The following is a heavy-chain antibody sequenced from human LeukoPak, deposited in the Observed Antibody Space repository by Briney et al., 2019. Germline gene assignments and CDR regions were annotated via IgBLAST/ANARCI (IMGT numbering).Heavy chain of an antibody. D-gene: IGHD5-24*01. Sequence: PSETLSLTYAVYGGSFSGYYWSWIRQPPGKGLEWIGEINHSGSTNYNPSLKSRVTISVDTSKNQFSLKLSSVTAADTAVYYCARGHRGYNRSYYFDYWGQGTLVTVSS. V-gene: IGHV4-34*01. CDR3: ARGHRGYNRSYYFDY. J-gene: IGHJ4*02. CDR2: INHSGST. CDR1: GGSFSGYY.